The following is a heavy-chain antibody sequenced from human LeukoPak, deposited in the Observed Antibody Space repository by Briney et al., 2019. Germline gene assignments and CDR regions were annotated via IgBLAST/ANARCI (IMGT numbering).Heavy chain of an antibody. Sequence: PGRSLRLSCAASGFTFNDHAMYWVRHAPGKGLEWVSGNWSGDNIGYADSVKGRFTISRDDAKSSLFLQMNSLRAEDTALYYRARASYYYDTTGLGAVDLWGQGTMVTVSS. CDR1: GFTFNDHA. CDR2: NWSGDNI. CDR3: ARASYYYDTTGLGAVDL. V-gene: IGHV3-9*01. D-gene: IGHD3-22*01. J-gene: IGHJ3*01.